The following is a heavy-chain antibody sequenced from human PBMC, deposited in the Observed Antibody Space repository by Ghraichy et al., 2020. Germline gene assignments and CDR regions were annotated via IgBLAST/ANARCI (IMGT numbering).Heavy chain of an antibody. V-gene: IGHV3-23*01. CDR2: ISDSGSST. Sequence: GGSLRLSCAASGFTFSSYAMSWVRQAPGKGLEWVSDISDSGSSTFYADSVKGRFTISRDNSRNTLYLQMNSLRAEDTAVYYCAKVMNKGILTGFTSPFDYWGQGTLVTVSS. D-gene: IGHD3-9*01. J-gene: IGHJ4*02. CDR3: AKVMNKGILTGFTSPFDY. CDR1: GFTFSSYA.